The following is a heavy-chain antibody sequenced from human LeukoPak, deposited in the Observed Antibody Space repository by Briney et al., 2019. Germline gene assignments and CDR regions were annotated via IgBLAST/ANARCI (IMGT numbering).Heavy chain of an antibody. Sequence: ASVKVSCKASGYTFTGYYMHWVRQAPGQGLEWMGWINPNSGGTNYAQEFQGRVTMTRDTSISTAYMELSRLRSDDTAVYYCARALEYSSFDYWGQGTLVTVSS. CDR1: GYTFTGYY. V-gene: IGHV1-2*02. J-gene: IGHJ4*02. CDR2: INPNSGGT. D-gene: IGHD6-6*01. CDR3: ARALEYSSFDY.